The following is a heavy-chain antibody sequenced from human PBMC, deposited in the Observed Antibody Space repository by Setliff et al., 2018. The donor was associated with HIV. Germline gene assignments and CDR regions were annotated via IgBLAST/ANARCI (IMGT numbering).Heavy chain of an antibody. Sequence: SETLSLTCAVSGGSISSNNWWSWVRQPPGQGLEWIGETSHSGKTNYNPSLKSRVTISVDTSKNQFSLKLTSVTAADTAVYYCSMWDTVKLADSWGQGTLVTVSS. D-gene: IGHD5-18*01. CDR3: SMWDTVKLADS. J-gene: IGHJ4*02. V-gene: IGHV4-4*02. CDR2: TSHSGKT. CDR1: GGSISSNNW.